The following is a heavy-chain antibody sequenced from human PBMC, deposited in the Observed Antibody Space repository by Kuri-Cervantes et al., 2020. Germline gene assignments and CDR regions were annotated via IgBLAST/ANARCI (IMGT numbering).Heavy chain of an antibody. J-gene: IGHJ3*02. D-gene: IGHD3-22*01. CDR2: ISSSSSTI. CDR3: ARAEDFYDSSGYYYIRPPKGDAFDI. Sequence: GGSLRLSCAASGFTVSSNYMSWVRQAPGKGLEWVSYISSSSSTIYYADSVKGRFTISRDNAKNSLYLQMNSLRDEDTAVYYCARAEDFYDSSGYYYIRPPKGDAFDIWGQGTMVTVSS. CDR1: GFTVSSNY. V-gene: IGHV3-48*02.